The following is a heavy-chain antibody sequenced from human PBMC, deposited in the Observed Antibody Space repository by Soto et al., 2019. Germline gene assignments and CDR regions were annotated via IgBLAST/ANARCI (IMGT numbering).Heavy chain of an antibody. D-gene: IGHD6-19*01. CDR2: IYYSGST. CDR1: GGSMRSYY. Sequence: SETLSLTCTVSGGSMRSYYWSWIRQPPGKGLEWIGYIYYSGSTNCNPSLKSRVTISIDTSKNQFSLNLKSVTAADTAVYYCARTVTGYSSGWSLDDWGQGTLVSVSS. J-gene: IGHJ4*02. CDR3: ARTVTGYSSGWSLDD. V-gene: IGHV4-59*01.